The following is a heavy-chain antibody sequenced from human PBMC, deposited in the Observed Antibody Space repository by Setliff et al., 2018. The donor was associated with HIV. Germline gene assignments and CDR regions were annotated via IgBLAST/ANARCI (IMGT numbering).Heavy chain of an antibody. CDR2: ISYGGRTI. CDR3: ARDYNYIFDS. CDR1: GFTFNRYG. J-gene: IGHJ4*02. D-gene: IGHD3-22*01. Sequence: PGGSLSLSCAASGFTFNRYGMNWVRQAPGKGLEWLSYISYGGRTIYYAESVMGRFTISRDNAKNSLYLEMNSLRAEDTAIYYCARDYNYIFDSWGQGVLVTVSS. V-gene: IGHV3-48*01.